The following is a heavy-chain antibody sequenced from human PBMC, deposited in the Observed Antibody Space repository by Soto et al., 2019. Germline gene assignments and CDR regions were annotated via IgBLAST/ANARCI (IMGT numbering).Heavy chain of an antibody. V-gene: IGHV3-23*01. D-gene: IGHD6-19*01. CDR3: AKVYSSAWYLGYYFEH. CDR2: MSGSGDSA. Sequence: RWSLRLSCEASGFTFRNYAMSWVRQAPGKGLEWVSLMSGSGDSAFYAESVKGRFTISRDNSKSTLFLQMNSLRADDTAVYYCAKVYSSAWYLGYYFEHWGQGTLVTVSS. CDR1: GFTFRNYA. J-gene: IGHJ4*02.